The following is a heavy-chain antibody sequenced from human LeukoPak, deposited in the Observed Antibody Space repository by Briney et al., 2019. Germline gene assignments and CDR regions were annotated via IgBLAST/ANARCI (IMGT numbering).Heavy chain of an antibody. D-gene: IGHD3-3*01. CDR3: AREFYDDANWFDP. J-gene: IGHJ5*02. CDR1: GGSISSGGYY. Sequence: SQTLSLTCTVSGGSISSGGYYWSWIRQHPGKGLEWIGYIYYRGSTYYNPSLKSRVTISVDTSKNQFSLKLSSVTAADTAVYYCAREFYDDANWFDPWGQGTLVTVSS. V-gene: IGHV4-31*03. CDR2: IYYRGST.